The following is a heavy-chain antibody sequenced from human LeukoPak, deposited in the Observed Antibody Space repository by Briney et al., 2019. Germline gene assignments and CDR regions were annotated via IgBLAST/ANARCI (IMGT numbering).Heavy chain of an antibody. CDR2: IIPIFGTA. CDR1: GGTISSYA. V-gene: IGHV1-69*05. Sequence: SVKVSCKASGGTISSYAISWVRQAPGQGLEWMGGIIPIFGTANYAQKFQGRVTITTDESTSTAYMELSSLRSEDTAVYYCARGGPYSSSWDNWFDPWGQGTLVTVSS. CDR3: ARGGPYSSSWDNWFDP. J-gene: IGHJ5*02. D-gene: IGHD6-13*01.